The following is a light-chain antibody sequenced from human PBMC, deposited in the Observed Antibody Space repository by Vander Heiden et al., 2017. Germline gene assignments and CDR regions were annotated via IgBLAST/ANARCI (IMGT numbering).Light chain of an antibody. CDR2: DAS. J-gene: IGKJ4*01. Sequence: IVSTQSPATLSLSPGEGATLSCRASQSVSSYLAWYQQKPGQAPRLLIDDASKRATGIPARFSGSGSGTDFTLTISSLEPEDFAVYYCQQRSNWPLTFGGGTKVEIK. V-gene: IGKV3-11*01. CDR3: QQRSNWPLT. CDR1: QSVSSY.